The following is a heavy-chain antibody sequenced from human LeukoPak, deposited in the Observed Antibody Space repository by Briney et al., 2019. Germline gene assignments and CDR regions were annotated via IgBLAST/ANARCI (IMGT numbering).Heavy chain of an antibody. V-gene: IGHV4-31*03. CDR3: ARGGNRFGGFYFHY. J-gene: IGHJ4*02. CDR1: ADSLSSGGHY. CDR2: IHHSGRS. D-gene: IGHD3-10*01. Sequence: SETLSLTCTVSADSLSSGGHYWAWIRQFPGKGLESIGFIHHSGRSRHNPSLKDRVAISVDTSRKQFALKLSSVTAADTAMYYCARGGNRFGGFYFHYRGQGIQVIVSS.